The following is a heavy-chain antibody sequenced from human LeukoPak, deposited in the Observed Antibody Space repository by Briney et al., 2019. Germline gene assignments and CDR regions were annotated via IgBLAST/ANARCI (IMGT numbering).Heavy chain of an antibody. CDR3: ARDQRLYYYGSGSHGY. CDR2: ISAYNGNT. J-gene: IGHJ4*02. D-gene: IGHD3-10*01. Sequence: GASVKVSCKASGYTYTSYGISWVRQAPGQGLEWMGWISAYNGNTNYAQKLQGRVTMTTDTSTSTAYMELRSLRSDDTAVYYCARDQRLYYYGSGSHGYWGQGTLVTVSS. V-gene: IGHV1-18*01. CDR1: GYTYTSYG.